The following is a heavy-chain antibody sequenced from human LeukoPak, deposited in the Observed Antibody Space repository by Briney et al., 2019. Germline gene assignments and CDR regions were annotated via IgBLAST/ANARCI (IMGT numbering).Heavy chain of an antibody. Sequence: GGSLRLSCAASGFTFSSYAMHWVRQAPGKGLEWVAVVWYDGSKTYSADSVKGRITISRDDSKNTLYLQMNSLRAEDTAVYYCAGGVDYYDSSGTIDYWGQGTLVTVSS. CDR2: VWYDGSKT. J-gene: IGHJ4*02. V-gene: IGHV3-33*01. CDR3: AGGVDYYDSSGTIDY. D-gene: IGHD3-22*01. CDR1: GFTFSSYA.